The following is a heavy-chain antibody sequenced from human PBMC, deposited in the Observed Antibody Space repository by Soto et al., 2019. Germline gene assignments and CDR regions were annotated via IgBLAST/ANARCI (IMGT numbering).Heavy chain of an antibody. CDR1: NFSISSGYY. J-gene: IGHJ4*02. V-gene: IGHV4-38-2*01. CDR3: ARTHSGSYYSVFNY. CDR2: IYRSGTT. Sequence: SETLSLTCVVSNFSISSGYYWGWIRQSPWKGLEWIASIYRSGTTSYNPSLKSRVTISVDPSKNQFSLMLTAVTAADTAVYYCARTHSGSYYSVFNYWGRGSLVTVSS. D-gene: IGHD1-26*01.